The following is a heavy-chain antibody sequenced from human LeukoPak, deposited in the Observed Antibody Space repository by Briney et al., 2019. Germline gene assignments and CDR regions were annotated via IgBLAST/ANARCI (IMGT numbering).Heavy chain of an antibody. Sequence: GGSLRLSCVASGFTFSTYWMSWVRQAPGKGLEWVANIKQDGSEKYYVDSVKGRFTISRDNAKNSLYLQMNSLRAEDTAVYYCARDQRAYGSIAAAFDYWGQGTLVTVSS. CDR1: GFTFSTYW. J-gene: IGHJ4*02. CDR2: IKQDGSEK. V-gene: IGHV3-7*01. CDR3: ARDQRAYGSIAAAFDY. D-gene: IGHD6-13*01.